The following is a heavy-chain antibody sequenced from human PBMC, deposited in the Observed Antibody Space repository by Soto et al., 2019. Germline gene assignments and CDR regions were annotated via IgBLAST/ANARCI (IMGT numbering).Heavy chain of an antibody. J-gene: IGHJ4*02. CDR2: ILYDGSNK. CDR3: AKDRGDLRWSEEHFYFDF. D-gene: IGHD4-17*01. CDR1: TFTFSSYG. V-gene: IGHV3-30*18. Sequence: QVPLVESGGGVVQPGWSLRLSCAASTFTFSSYGMHWVRQAPGKGLEWVAVILYDGSNKYYADSVKGRFSISRDNSKSTLYLQMNSLKPEDTAVYYCAKDRGDLRWSEEHFYFDFWGQGTLVAVSS.